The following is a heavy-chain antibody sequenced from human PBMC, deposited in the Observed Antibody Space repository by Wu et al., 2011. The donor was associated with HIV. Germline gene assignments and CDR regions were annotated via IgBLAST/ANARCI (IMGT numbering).Heavy chain of an antibody. Sequence: QVQLVQSGAEVKKPGASVKVSCKASGYTFTGHYMHWVRQAPGQELEWMGWINPKTGGTTFAQKFQGRVTMTWDTSISTAYMELSRLRSDDTAVYYCARVWEVGTVSFDPWGQGTLVTVSS. CDR1: GYTFTGHY. CDR3: ARVWEVGTVSFDP. D-gene: IGHD5/OR15-5a*01. CDR2: INPKTGGT. J-gene: IGHJ5*02. V-gene: IGHV1-2*02.